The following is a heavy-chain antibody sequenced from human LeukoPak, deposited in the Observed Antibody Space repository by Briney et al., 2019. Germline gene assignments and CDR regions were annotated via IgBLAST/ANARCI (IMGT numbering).Heavy chain of an antibody. CDR3: ARPYSSGWYSYGMDV. V-gene: IGHV1-2*06. J-gene: IGHJ6*02. CDR1: GYTFTGYY. D-gene: IGHD6-19*01. CDR2: INPNSGGT. Sequence: ASVKVSCKAPGYTFTGYYMHWVRQAPGQGLEWMGRINPNSGGTNYAQKFQGRVTMTRDTSISTAYMELSRLRSDDTAVYYCARPYSSGWYSYGMDVWGQGTTVTVSS.